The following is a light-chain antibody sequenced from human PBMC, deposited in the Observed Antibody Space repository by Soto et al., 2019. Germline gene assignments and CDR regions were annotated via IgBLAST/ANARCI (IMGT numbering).Light chain of an antibody. CDR2: EVS. J-gene: IGLJ1*01. CDR1: SSDVGAYNY. Sequence: QSALTQPASVSGSPGQTITISCTGTSSDVGAYNYVSWYQQHPGKAPQLLIYEVSNRPSGVSDRFSGSKSGNTASLTISGLRAEDEADFYCSSKRTTTSVDFGSGTKLTVL. CDR3: SSKRTTTSVD. V-gene: IGLV2-14*01.